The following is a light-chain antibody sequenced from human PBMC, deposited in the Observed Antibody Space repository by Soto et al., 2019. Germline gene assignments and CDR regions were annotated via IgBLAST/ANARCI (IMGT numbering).Light chain of an antibody. CDR3: QQANSFPLT. CDR2: AAT. Sequence: DIQMTQSPSYVSASVGDRVSITCRASQDIRSWLAWYQQGPGKAPKLLIYAATILQSGVPSRFSGSGSGTTFTLTINNLQPEDFASYFCQQANSFPLTFGGGTK. J-gene: IGKJ4*01. V-gene: IGKV1-12*01. CDR1: QDIRSW.